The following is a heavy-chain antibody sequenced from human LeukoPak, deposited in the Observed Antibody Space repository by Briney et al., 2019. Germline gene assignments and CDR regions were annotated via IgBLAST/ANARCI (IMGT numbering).Heavy chain of an antibody. J-gene: IGHJ4*02. V-gene: IGHV3-7*01. CDR1: GFPFSTYW. D-gene: IGHD3-22*01. Sequence: GGSLRLSCAASGFPFSTYWMAWVRQAPGKGLNWVANIRKDGGAKFYAASVKGRFIISRDNAKNSLYLQMNNLRDEDTAVYYCASSHDSSGNDWGQGTLVTV. CDR3: ASSHDSSGND. CDR2: IRKDGGAK.